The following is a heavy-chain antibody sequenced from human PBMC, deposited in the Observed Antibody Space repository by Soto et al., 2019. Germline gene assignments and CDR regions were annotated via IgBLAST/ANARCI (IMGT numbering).Heavy chain of an antibody. V-gene: IGHV1-58*02. CDR2: IVVGSGRT. Sequence: SVKVSCKASGFTFINSAIQWVRQARGQRLEWIGWIVVGSGRTDYAQKFQERLTITRDMSTSTAYMELSSLRLEDTAVYYCAAVQGGGATFHFWGQGTLVTVSS. D-gene: IGHD1-26*01. J-gene: IGHJ4*02. CDR3: AAVQGGGATFHF. CDR1: GFTFINSA.